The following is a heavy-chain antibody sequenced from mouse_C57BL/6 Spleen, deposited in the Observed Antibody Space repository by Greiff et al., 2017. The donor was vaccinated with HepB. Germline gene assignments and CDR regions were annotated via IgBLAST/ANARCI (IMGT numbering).Heavy chain of an antibody. CDR1: GYTFTDYY. V-gene: IGHV1-26*01. CDR3: AELYYAMDY. CDR2: INPNNGGT. Sequence: EVQLQQSGPELVKPGASVKISCKASGYTFTDYYMNWVKQSHGKSLEWIGDINPNNGGTSYNQKFKGKATLTVDKSSSTAYMELRSLTSEDSAVYYCAELYYAMDYWGQGTSVTVSS. J-gene: IGHJ4*01.